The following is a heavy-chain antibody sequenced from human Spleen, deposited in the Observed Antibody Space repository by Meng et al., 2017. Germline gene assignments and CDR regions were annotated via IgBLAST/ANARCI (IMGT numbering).Heavy chain of an antibody. V-gene: IGHV4-39*01. D-gene: IGHD6-19*01. CDR2: IGHSGIT. CDR3: VRSSGWVRTGFDP. J-gene: IGHJ5*02. CDR1: GGSISTSGYY. Sequence: QPQLQESGPGLMKPSEALSLTGSILGGSISTSGYYWGWIRQPPGKGLEWIGSIGHSGITYYTPSLKSRVTVSIDTSKSQFSLKLTSVTAADTAVYYCVRSSGWVRTGFDPWGQGTLVTVSS.